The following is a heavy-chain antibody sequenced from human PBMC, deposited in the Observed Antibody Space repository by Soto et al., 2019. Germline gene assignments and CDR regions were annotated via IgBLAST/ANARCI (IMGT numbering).Heavy chain of an antibody. CDR3: ARAPGRYYFDY. J-gene: IGHJ4*02. Sequence: SETLSLTCTVSGGSVDSNRYYWAWIRQSPGKGLEWIGEIYHSGISYYNPSLKSRVTMSVDKSKTHFSLNLTSVTAADTAVYYCARAPGRYYFDYWGLGTLVTVSS. V-gene: IGHV4-61*05. CDR2: IYHSGIS. D-gene: IGHD3-10*01. CDR1: GGSVDSNRYY.